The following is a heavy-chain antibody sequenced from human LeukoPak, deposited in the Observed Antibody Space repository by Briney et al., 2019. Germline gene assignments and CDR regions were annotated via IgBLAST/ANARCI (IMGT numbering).Heavy chain of an antibody. CDR3: ARAECSGGSCYPIDY. CDR2: MNPNSGKT. J-gene: IGHJ4*02. CDR1: GYTFTSYD. Sequence: ASVKVSCKASGYTFTSYDINWVRQATGQGLEWMGWMNPNSGKTGYAQKFQGRVTITRNTSTSTAYMELSSLRSEDTAVYYCARAECSGGSCYPIDYWGQGTLVTVSS. D-gene: IGHD2-15*01. V-gene: IGHV1-8*03.